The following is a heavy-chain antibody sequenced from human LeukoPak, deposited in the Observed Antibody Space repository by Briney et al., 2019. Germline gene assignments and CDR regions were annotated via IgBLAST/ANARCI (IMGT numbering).Heavy chain of an antibody. Sequence: ASVKVSCKASGYTFTSYYMHWVRQAPGQGLEWMGIINPSGGSTSYAQKFQGRVTMTRDTSTSTVYMELSSLRAEDTAVYYCARAPEVVITFGEPREWDYWGQGTLVTVSS. CDR2: INPSGGST. D-gene: IGHD3-16*01. CDR3: ARAPEVVITFGEPREWDY. V-gene: IGHV1-46*01. J-gene: IGHJ4*02. CDR1: GYTFTSYY.